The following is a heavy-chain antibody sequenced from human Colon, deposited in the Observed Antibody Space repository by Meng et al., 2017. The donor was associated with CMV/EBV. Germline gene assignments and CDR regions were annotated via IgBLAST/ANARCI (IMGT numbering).Heavy chain of an antibody. J-gene: IGHJ4*02. D-gene: IGHD3-3*01. CDR3: SKTSDTKSFTIDN. Sequence: GGSLRLSCAASGFTSSSYAMSWVRQAPGRGLQWVSLIYGSGDDSTFYAEFVKGRFTISRDDSMNTLYLQINGLGDEDTAVYYCSKTSDTKSFTIDNWGQGALVTVSS. CDR1: GFTSSSYA. V-gene: IGHV3-23*03. CDR2: IYGSGDDST.